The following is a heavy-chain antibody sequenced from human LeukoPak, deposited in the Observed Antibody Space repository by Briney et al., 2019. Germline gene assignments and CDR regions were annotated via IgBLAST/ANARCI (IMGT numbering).Heavy chain of an antibody. V-gene: IGHV1-69*01. D-gene: IGHD2-21*01. CDR2: IIPIFGTA. Sequence: SVKVSCKASGGTFSSYAISWVRQAPGQGLEWMGGIIPIFGTANHAQKFQGRVTITADESTSTAYMELSSLRSEDTAVYYCARERIAYCGGDSYLTHSYYYYYMDVWGKGTTVTVSS. CDR3: ARERIAYCGGDSYLTHSYYYYYMDV. J-gene: IGHJ6*03. CDR1: GGTFSSYA.